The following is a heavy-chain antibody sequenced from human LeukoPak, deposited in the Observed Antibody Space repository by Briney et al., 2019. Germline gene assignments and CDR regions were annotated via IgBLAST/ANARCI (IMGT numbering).Heavy chain of an antibody. CDR1: GFTFTSYG. CDR3: AKDRTNRWRNFAY. Sequence: PGGSLRLSSSGSGFTFTSYGMSWVRQAPGKGLEWVSGISNSGGSTFYADSVKGRFTISRDKSTNTLFLQMNSLRVEDTAVYYCAKDRTNRWRNFAYSGQGALVTVAS. CDR2: ISNSGGST. V-gene: IGHV3-23*01. J-gene: IGHJ4*02. D-gene: IGHD1-14*01.